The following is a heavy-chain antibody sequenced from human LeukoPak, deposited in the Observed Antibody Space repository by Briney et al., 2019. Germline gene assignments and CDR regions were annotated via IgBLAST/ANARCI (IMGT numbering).Heavy chain of an antibody. D-gene: IGHD1-14*01. V-gene: IGHV3-30*03. CDR2: ISYDGSNK. CDR3: TTEID. J-gene: IGHJ4*02. CDR1: GFTFSSYG. Sequence: PGRSLRLSCAASGFTFSSYGMHWVRQAPGKGLEWVAVISYDGSNKYYADSVKGRFTISRDNSKNTLYLQMNSLKTEDTAVYYCTTEIDWGQGTLVTVSS.